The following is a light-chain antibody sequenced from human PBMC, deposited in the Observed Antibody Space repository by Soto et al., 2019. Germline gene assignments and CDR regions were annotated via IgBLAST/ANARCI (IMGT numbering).Light chain of an antibody. J-gene: IGKJ1*01. Sequence: EIVLTQSPGTLSFSPGERATLSCRASQGVSSTSLAWYQQKPGQAPRLLIYGASNRATGIPDRFSGSGSGTDFTLTISRLEPEDFAVYYCQQYDGSPPWTFGLGTKVDIK. V-gene: IGKV3-20*01. CDR2: GAS. CDR1: QGVSSTS. CDR3: QQYDGSPPWT.